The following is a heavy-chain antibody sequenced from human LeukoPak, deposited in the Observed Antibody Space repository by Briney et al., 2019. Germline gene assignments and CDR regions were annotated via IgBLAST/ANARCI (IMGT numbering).Heavy chain of an antibody. J-gene: IGHJ4*02. D-gene: IGHD3-3*01. V-gene: IGHV4-39*07. CDR3: ARGGLTTIFGVVIRYRFDY. Sequence: SETLSLTCTVSGGSISSSSYYWGWIRQPPGKGLEWIGSIYYSGSTYYNPSLKSRVTISVDTSKNQFSLKLSSVTAADTAVYYCARGGLTTIFGVVIRYRFDYWGQGTLVTVSS. CDR2: IYYSGST. CDR1: GGSISSSSYY.